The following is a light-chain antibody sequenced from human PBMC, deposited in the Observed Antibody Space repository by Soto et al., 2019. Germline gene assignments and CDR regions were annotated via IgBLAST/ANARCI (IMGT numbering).Light chain of an antibody. Sequence: DIQMTQSPSTLSASVGDRVTITCRASQSISDWLAWYQQKPGKAPKLLIYKASSLESGVPSRFSGSGSGTDFTHTISSLQPDDFATYYCQQYNSYSRTFGQGTKV. CDR3: QQYNSYSRT. J-gene: IGKJ1*01. CDR2: KAS. V-gene: IGKV1-5*03. CDR1: QSISDW.